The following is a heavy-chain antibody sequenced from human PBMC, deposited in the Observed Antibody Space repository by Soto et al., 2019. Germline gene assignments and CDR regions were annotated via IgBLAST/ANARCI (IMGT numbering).Heavy chain of an antibody. CDR3: TRRQFYFFGLDV. CDR2: IRTDANTYAT. J-gene: IGHJ6*02. Sequence: QLVESGGALVQPGESLKLSCAASGFSFSGSAIQWVRQAPGKGLEWVGRIRTDANTYATAYAASVTGRFTISRDDLRTTAYLQVNSLKTEDTAVYFGTRRQFYFFGLDVWGQGTTVSVSS. D-gene: IGHD6-19*01. V-gene: IGHV3-73*02. CDR1: GFSFSGSA.